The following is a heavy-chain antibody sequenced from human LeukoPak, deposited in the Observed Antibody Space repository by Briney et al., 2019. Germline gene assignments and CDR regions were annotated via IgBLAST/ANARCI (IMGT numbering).Heavy chain of an antibody. CDR1: GGSISSYY. CDR2: MYSSEST. J-gene: IGHJ2*01. CDR3: ARGSPLDWYFDL. Sequence: SETLSLTCTVSGGSISSYYWSWIRQPPGKGLEWIGYMYSSESTKYNPSLKSRVPISVDTSGNQFSLQLTSLTAADTAVYYCARGSPLDWYFDLWGRGALVTVSS. V-gene: IGHV4-59*01.